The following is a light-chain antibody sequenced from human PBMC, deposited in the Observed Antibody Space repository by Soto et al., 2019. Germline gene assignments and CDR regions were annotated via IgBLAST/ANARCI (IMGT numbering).Light chain of an antibody. J-gene: IGKJ1*01. CDR2: DAS. V-gene: IGKV3D-20*01. Sequence: EIELSQAPAALSLSPGERATLSCGASQIISSNYIAWYQQKPGLAPRLLMYDASNRAAGIPDRFSGSGSGADFTLSISRLEPEDSAVYYCQQYGGSPRTFGQGTKVDIK. CDR3: QQYGGSPRT. CDR1: QIISSNY.